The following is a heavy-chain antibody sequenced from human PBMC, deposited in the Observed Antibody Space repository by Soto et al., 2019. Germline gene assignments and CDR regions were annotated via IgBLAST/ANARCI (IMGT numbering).Heavy chain of an antibody. J-gene: IGHJ6*02. CDR1: GYTFASYY. Sequence: SLMVCCTSSGYTFASYYINWLRQSTGQCLEWVGWMNPNSGNTGYAQKFQGRVTMTRNTSISTAYMELSSLRSEDTAVYYCARGWGIAAPLGMDVWGQGTTVTV. CDR3: ARGWGIAAPLGMDV. D-gene: IGHD6-13*01. V-gene: IGHV1-8*01. CDR2: MNPNSGNT.